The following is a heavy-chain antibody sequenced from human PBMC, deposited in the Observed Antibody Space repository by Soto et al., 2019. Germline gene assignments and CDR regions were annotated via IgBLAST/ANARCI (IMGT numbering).Heavy chain of an antibody. D-gene: IGHD1-1*01. V-gene: IGHV4-59*01. Sequence: SETLSLTCTVSGGSISSYYWSWIRQPPGKGLEWIGYIYYSGSTNYNPSLKSRVTISVDTSKNQFSLKLSSVTAADTAVYYCARVPHASPRTGVYYYYGMDVWGQGTTVTVSS. CDR2: IYYSGST. CDR1: GGSISSYY. J-gene: IGHJ6*02. CDR3: ARVPHASPRTGVYYYYGMDV.